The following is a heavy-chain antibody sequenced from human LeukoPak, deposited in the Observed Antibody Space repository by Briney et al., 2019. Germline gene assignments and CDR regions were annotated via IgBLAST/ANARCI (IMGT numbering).Heavy chain of an antibody. CDR2: INHSGST. J-gene: IGHJ4*02. Sequence: SETLSLTCAVDGVSFCGFYWGWLGQPPGHGLEWIAEINHSGSTNSNPTLESRVTFSVDTSKNPCSLKLTSVSAADTAVYCCARRRVLGASDSWGQGHLVTVS. CDR3: ARRRVLGASDS. CDR1: GVSFCGFY. D-gene: IGHD3-16*01. V-gene: IGHV4-34*01.